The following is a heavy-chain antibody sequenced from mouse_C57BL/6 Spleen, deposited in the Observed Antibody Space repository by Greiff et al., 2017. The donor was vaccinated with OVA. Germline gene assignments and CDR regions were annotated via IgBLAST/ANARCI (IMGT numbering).Heavy chain of an antibody. Sequence: QVQLKQSGAELARPGASVKLSCKASGYTFTSYGISWVKQRTGQGLEWIGEIYPRSGNTYYNEKFKGKATLTADKSSSTAYMELRSLTSEDSAVYFCASYDYDDGNWYFDVWGTGTTVTVSS. D-gene: IGHD2-4*01. CDR2: IYPRSGNT. J-gene: IGHJ1*03. CDR3: ASYDYDDGNWYFDV. CDR1: GYTFTSYG. V-gene: IGHV1-81*01.